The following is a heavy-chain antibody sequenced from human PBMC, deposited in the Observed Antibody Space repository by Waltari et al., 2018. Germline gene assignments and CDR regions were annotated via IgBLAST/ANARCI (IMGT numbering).Heavy chain of an antibody. Sequence: EVQLVESGGGLVQPGGSLRLSCAASGFTFSSSEMNWVRQAPGKGLEWVSYISSSGSTIYYADSVKGRFTISRDNAKNSLYLQMNSLRAEDTAVYYCVRGDSSSDYWGQGTLVTVSS. CDR1: GFTFSSSE. J-gene: IGHJ4*02. V-gene: IGHV3-48*03. CDR2: ISSSGSTI. CDR3: VRGDSSSDY. D-gene: IGHD6-6*01.